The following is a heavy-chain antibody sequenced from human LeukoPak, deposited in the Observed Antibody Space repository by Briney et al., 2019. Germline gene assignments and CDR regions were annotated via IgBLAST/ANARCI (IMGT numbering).Heavy chain of an antibody. D-gene: IGHD2-15*01. Sequence: GASVKVSCKASGYTFTDHAMHWVRQAPGQGLEWMGWINTADGNTKYSQKFQGRVTITRDTSASIVYLELTSLRSEDTAVYYCARGRRGDYCSGGSCYSGRFDPWGQGTLVTVSS. V-gene: IGHV1-3*04. CDR2: INTADGNT. CDR3: ARGRRGDYCSGGSCYSGRFDP. CDR1: GYTFTDHA. J-gene: IGHJ5*02.